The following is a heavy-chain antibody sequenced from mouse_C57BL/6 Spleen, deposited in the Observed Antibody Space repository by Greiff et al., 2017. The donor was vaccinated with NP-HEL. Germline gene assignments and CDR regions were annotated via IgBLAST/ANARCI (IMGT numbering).Heavy chain of an antibody. Sequence: QVQLQQPGAELVRPGTSVKLSCKASGYTFTSYWMHWVKQRPGQGLEWIGVIDPSDSYTNYNHKFKGKATLTVDTSSSTAYMQLSSLTSEDCAVYYCARGGDGGSLYAMDYGGQGTSVTVSS. D-gene: IGHD2-13*01. CDR1: GYTFTSYW. J-gene: IGHJ4*01. CDR2: IDPSDSYT. V-gene: IGHV1-59*01. CDR3: ARGGDGGSLYAMDY.